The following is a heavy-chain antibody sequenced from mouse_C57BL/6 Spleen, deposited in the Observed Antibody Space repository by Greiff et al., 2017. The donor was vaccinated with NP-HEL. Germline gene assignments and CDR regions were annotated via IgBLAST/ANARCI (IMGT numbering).Heavy chain of an antibody. CDR2: ISDGGSYT. CDR1: GFTFSNYA. V-gene: IGHV5-4*01. J-gene: IGHJ1*03. CDR3: ARDGGDWYFDV. Sequence: EVNVVESGGGLVKPGGSLKLSCAASGFTFSNYAMSWIRQTPEKRLEWVATISDGGSYTYYPDNVKGRFTISRDNAKNNLYLQMSHLKSEDTAMYYCARDGGDWYFDVWGTGTTVTVSS.